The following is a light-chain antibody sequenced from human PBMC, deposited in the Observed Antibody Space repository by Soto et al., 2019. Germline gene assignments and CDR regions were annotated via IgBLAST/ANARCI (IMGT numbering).Light chain of an antibody. CDR1: ESVATN. V-gene: IGKV3-15*01. CDR2: GAS. J-gene: IGKJ4*01. Sequence: EIVMTQSPATLSVPPGERATLSCRASESVATNLAWYQQTPGQAPRLLIYGASNRATGIPARFSGSGSGTDFTLTITNLEPEDSAVYYCQQRRDWPPITFGGGTKVDIK. CDR3: QQRRDWPPIT.